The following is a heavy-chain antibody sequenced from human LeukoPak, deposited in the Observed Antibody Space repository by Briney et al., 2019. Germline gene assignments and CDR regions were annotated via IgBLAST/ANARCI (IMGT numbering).Heavy chain of an antibody. V-gene: IGHV3-74*01. CDR3: ARDGMVRGVMLYYYYGMDV. Sequence: PGGSLRLSCAASGFTFSSYWMQWVRQAPGKGLVWVSRLSPDGSSTTSADSVKGRFTISRDNAKNSLYLQMNSLRAEDTAVYYCARDGMVRGVMLYYYYGMDVWGQGTTVTVSS. CDR2: LSPDGSST. J-gene: IGHJ6*02. CDR1: GFTFSSYW. D-gene: IGHD3-10*01.